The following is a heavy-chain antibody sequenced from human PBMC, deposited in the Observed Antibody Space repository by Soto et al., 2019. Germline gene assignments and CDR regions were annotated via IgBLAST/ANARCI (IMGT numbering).Heavy chain of an antibody. Sequence: QVQLVESGGGVVQPGRSLRLSCAASGFTFSSYAMHWVRQAPGKGLEWVAVISYDGSNKYYADSVKGRFTISRDNXKXXLYLQMNSLRAEDTAGYYCARDRSITFGGVTATHIWGQGTLVTVSS. V-gene: IGHV3-30-3*01. J-gene: IGHJ4*02. CDR1: GFTFSSYA. D-gene: IGHD3-16*01. CDR3: ARDRSITFGGVTATHI. CDR2: ISYDGSNK.